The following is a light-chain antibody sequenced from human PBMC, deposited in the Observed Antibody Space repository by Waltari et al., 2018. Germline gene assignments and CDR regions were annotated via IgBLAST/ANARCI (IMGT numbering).Light chain of an antibody. CDR2: DSS. CDR1: QLINTY. J-gene: IGKJ1*01. Sequence: DIQLAQSPSSLSASIGDRVTISCRASQLINTYLNWYQHKPGEATKLLMYDSSTLQIGVPSRFSGSGSGTDFTLTISSLQPEDIATYYCQHSFGNPPWTFGRGTKV. CDR3: QHSFGNPPWT. V-gene: IGKV1-39*01.